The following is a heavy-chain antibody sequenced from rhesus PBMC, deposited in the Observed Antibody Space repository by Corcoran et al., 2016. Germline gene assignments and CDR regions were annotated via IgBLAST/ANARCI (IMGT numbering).Heavy chain of an antibody. V-gene: IGHV4-122*02. CDR2: IPFRGST. D-gene: IGHD3-3*01. CDR1: GYSISSGYY. CDR3: ASPNIWTGYSVFDY. J-gene: IGHJ4*01. Sequence: QVQLQESGPGLVKPAETLSLPGAVSGYSISSGYYWSGIRQPSGEGLEWIGYIPFRGSTSYNPSLKSRVTISRDPSKNQFSLKLSSVTAADTAVYYCASPNIWTGYSVFDYWGQGVLVTVSS.